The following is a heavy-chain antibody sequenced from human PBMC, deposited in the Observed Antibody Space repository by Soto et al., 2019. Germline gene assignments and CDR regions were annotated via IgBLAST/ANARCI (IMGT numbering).Heavy chain of an antibody. V-gene: IGHV3-33*01. CDR2: IWYDGSNE. D-gene: IGHD6-19*01. CDR3: TRRYSDGWYSDY. CDR1: GFTFSGYG. Sequence: QVQLVESGGGVVQPGRSLRLSCAASGFTFSGYGMHWVRQAPGKGLDWVAVIWYDGSNENYADSVKGRFTISRDNSKNTLYLQMNILRAEHAAVYYCTRRYSDGWYSDYWGQGTLVNVSS. J-gene: IGHJ4*02.